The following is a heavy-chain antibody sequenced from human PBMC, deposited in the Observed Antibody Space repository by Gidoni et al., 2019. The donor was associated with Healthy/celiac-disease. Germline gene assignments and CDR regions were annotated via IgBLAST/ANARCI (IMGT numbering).Heavy chain of an antibody. Sequence: EVQLLESGGGLVQPGGSLRPSCAASGFTFSSYAMSWVCQAPGKGLGLVSAISGSGGSTYYADSVKGRFTISRDNSKNRLYLQMNSLRAEDTAVYYCAKDEMSYSSSSVYFQHWGQGTLVTVSS. D-gene: IGHD6-6*01. CDR3: AKDEMSYSSSSVYFQH. CDR1: GFTFSSYA. CDR2: ISGSGGST. J-gene: IGHJ1*01. V-gene: IGHV3-23*01.